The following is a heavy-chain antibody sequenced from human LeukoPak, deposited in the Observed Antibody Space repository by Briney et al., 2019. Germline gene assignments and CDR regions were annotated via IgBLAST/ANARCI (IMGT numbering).Heavy chain of an antibody. V-gene: IGHV3-21*05. D-gene: IGHD3-22*01. CDR2: ISGSSSYI. Sequence: GGSLRLSCAASGFTFSSYEMNWVRQAPGKGLEWVSYISGSSSYIYYADSVKGRFTISRDNAKNSLYLQMNSLRAEDTALYYCAKWKTINYYDSSGYLDYWGQGTLVTASS. CDR3: AKWKTINYYDSSGYLDY. J-gene: IGHJ4*02. CDR1: GFTFSSYE.